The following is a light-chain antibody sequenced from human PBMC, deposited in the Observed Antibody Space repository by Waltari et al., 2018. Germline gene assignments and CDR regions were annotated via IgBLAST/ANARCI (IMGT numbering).Light chain of an antibody. V-gene: IGKV1-39*01. CDR2: AAS. CDR3: QQSSSTPQT. CDR1: QSISY. J-gene: IGKJ4*01. Sequence: DIHMTQSLSSLSASVGDRVTITCRASQSISYLNWYQQKPGKAPKLLIYAASSLQSGVPLRFRGSGSGTDFTLTISSLQPEDFAAYYCQQSSSTPQTFGGGTKVEVK.